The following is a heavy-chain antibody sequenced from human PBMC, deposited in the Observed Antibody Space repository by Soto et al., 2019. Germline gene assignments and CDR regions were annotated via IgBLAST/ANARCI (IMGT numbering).Heavy chain of an antibody. CDR1: GGSISSSSYY. J-gene: IGHJ6*03. Sequence: TSETLSLTCPVSGGSISSSSYYWGWIRQPPGKGLEWIGSIYHSGSTYYNPSLKSRVTISVDTSKNQFSLKLSSVTAADTAVYYCARLKSVRSYYYMDVWGKGTTVTVSS. CDR2: IYHSGST. CDR3: ARLKSVRSYYYMDV. V-gene: IGHV4-39*01.